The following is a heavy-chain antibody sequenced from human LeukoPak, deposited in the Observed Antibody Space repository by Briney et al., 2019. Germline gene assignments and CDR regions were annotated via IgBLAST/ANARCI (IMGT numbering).Heavy chain of an antibody. J-gene: IGHJ4*02. V-gene: IGHV3-21*01. D-gene: IGHD1-26*01. CDR2: ISTSSSYI. CDR1: GFTFSKYS. CDR3: ARAKTSGSYLYDY. Sequence: GGSLRLSCAASGFTFSKYSMTWVRQAPGKGLEWVSSISTSSSYIYYADSMKGRFTVSRDNAKKSLYLQVSSLRAEDTAVYYCARAKTSGSYLYDYWGQGTLVIVSS.